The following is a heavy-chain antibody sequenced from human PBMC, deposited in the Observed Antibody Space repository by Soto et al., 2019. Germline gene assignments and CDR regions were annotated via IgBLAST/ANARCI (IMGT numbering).Heavy chain of an antibody. J-gene: IGHJ4*02. V-gene: IGHV3-21*01. CDR3: ARDYYGSGSGAGYFDY. CDR1: GFTFSSYT. D-gene: IGHD3-10*01. Sequence: EVQLVESGGGLVKPGGSLRLSCAASGFTFSSYTINWVRQAPGKVLEWVSSIRSSSSYIYFADSVKGRFTISRDNAKNSLYQQMNRLRAEDTDVYHCARDYYGSGSGAGYFDYWGQGTLVTVS. CDR2: IRSSSSYI.